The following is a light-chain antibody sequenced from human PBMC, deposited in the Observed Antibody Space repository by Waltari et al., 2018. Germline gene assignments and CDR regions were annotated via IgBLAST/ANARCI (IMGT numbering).Light chain of an antibody. V-gene: IGLV2-14*03. Sequence: QSTLTQPASVSGSPGQSITISCTGTSSDVGDYYYVSWHQHYPGKAPKLMIYDVIKRPAGFSNRCAGSKSGNTASLTISGLQAEDEADYYCSSYTNNSTTLTWVFGGGTKLTVL. J-gene: IGLJ3*02. CDR2: DVI. CDR1: SSDVGDYYY. CDR3: SSYTNNSTTLTWV.